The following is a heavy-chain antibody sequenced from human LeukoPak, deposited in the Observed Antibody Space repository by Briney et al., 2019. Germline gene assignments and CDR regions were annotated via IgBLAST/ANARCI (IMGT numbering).Heavy chain of an antibody. CDR3: ASRLQTTWVMDI. CDR1: GGSISSYY. V-gene: IGHV4-59*01. Sequence: SETLSLTCTASGGSISSYYWSWIRQPRGKGLEWIGYIYYSGTTNYNPSLKSRVTISVDTSKNQFSLMLNSVTAADTAVYYCASRLQTTWVMDIWGQGTTVTVSS. D-gene: IGHD4-17*01. CDR2: IYYSGTT. J-gene: IGHJ6*02.